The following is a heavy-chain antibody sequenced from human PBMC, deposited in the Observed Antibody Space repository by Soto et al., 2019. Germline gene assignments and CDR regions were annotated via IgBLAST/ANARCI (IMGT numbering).Heavy chain of an antibody. CDR2: INAGNGNT. CDR3: ARDRFRIAAAGTPFDY. D-gene: IGHD6-13*01. CDR1: GYTFTSYA. V-gene: IGHV1-3*01. Sequence: EASVKVSCKASGYTFTSYAVHWVRQAPGQRLEWIGWINAGNGNTKYSQKFQGRVTITRDTSASTAYMELSSLRSEDTAVYYCARDRFRIAAAGTPFDYWGQGTLVTVSS. J-gene: IGHJ4*02.